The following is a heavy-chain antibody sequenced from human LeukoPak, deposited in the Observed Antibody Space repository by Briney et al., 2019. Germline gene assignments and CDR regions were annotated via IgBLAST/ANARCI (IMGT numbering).Heavy chain of an antibody. J-gene: IGHJ5*02. V-gene: IGHV1-8*01. D-gene: IGHD4-11*01. Sequence: ASVKVSCKASGYTFTSYDINWLRQATGQGLEWMGWMNPNSGNTGYAQKFQGRVTMTRNTSISTAYMELSSLRSEDTAVYYCARAPVPMVKTYSNRGNWFDPWGQGTLATVSS. CDR3: ARAPVPMVKTYSNRGNWFDP. CDR1: GYTFTSYD. CDR2: MNPNSGNT.